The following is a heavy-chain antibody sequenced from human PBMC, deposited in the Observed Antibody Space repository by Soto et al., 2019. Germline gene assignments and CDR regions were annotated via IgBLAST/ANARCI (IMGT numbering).Heavy chain of an antibody. V-gene: IGHV1-69*13. CDR1: GGTFSSYA. CDR2: IIPIFGTA. Sequence: ASVKVSCKASGGTFSSYAISWVRQAPGQGLEWMGGIIPIFGTANYAQKFQGRVTITADESTSTAYMELSSLRSEDTAVYYCARDGAVAGTTSTQYYYGMDVWGQGTTVTVSS. CDR3: ARDGAVAGTTSTQYYYGMDV. J-gene: IGHJ6*02. D-gene: IGHD1-1*01.